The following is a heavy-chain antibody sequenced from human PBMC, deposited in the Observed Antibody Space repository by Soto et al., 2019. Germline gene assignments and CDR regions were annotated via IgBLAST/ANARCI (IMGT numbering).Heavy chain of an antibody. V-gene: IGHV4-59*01. D-gene: IGHD6-19*01. CDR2: IYYSGST. CDR1: GGSISSYY. CDR3: AREGSGLRHYYYGMDV. Sequence: SETLSLTCTVSGGSISSYYWSWIRQPPGKGLEWIGYIYYSGSTNYNPSLKSRVTISVDTSKNQFSLKLSSVTAADTAVYYCAREGSGLRHYYYGMDVWGQGTTVTVSS. J-gene: IGHJ6*02.